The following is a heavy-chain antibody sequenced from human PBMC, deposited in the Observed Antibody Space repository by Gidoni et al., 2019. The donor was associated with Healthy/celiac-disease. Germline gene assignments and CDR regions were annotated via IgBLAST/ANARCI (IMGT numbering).Heavy chain of an antibody. V-gene: IGHV3-43D*04. J-gene: IGHJ4*02. D-gene: IGHD6-13*01. CDR3: AKDKREGGSSWYIFDY. CDR1: GFTFGDYA. Sequence: EVQLVESGGVVVQPGGSLRLSCAASGFTFGDYAMHWVRQAPGKGLEGVSLISWDGGSTYYADSVKGRFTISRDNSKNSLYLQMNSLRAEDTALYYCAKDKREGGSSWYIFDYWGQGTLVTVSS. CDR2: ISWDGGST.